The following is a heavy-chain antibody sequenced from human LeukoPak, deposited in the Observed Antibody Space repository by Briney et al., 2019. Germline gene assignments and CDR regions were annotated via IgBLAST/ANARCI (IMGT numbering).Heavy chain of an antibody. CDR3: AREYCSSTSCYAEPYYMDV. V-gene: IGHV3-66*01. D-gene: IGHD2-2*01. CDR1: GFTVSSNY. Sequence: PGGSLRLSCAASGFTVSSNYMSWVRQAPGKGLEWVSVIYSGGSTYYADSVKGRFTISRDNSKNTLYLQMNSLRAEDTAVYYCAREYCSSTSCYAEPYYMDVWGKGTTVTVSS. J-gene: IGHJ6*03. CDR2: IYSGGST.